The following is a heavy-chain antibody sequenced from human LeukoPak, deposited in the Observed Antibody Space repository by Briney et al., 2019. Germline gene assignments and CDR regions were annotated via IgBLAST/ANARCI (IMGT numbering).Heavy chain of an antibody. CDR1: GFVFRTYG. CDR3: AREQSSGGYYYGMDV. J-gene: IGHJ6*02. V-gene: IGHV3-33*01. CDR2: IWFDGNNE. D-gene: IGHD3-10*01. Sequence: GGSLRLSCATSGFVFRTYGTHWVRQAPGKGLEWMSLIWFDGNNEYYADSVKGRFSISRDNSKNILYLQMNNLRAEDTAVYYCAREQSSGGYYYGMDVWGQGTTVTVSS.